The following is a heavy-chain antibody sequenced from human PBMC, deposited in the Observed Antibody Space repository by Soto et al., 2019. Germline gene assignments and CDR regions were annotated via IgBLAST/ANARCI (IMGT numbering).Heavy chain of an antibody. CDR2: SSDRRTGNT. CDR1: GFTLSDHY. V-gene: IGHV3-23*01. Sequence: PGGSLRLSCAGSGFTLSDHYIDWVRQAPGKGLEWVATSSDRRTGNTHYSDSVRGRFTLSRDYSRNILFLQMDSLRADDTALYYCTTWLTAHFDYWGRGTQVTAPQ. J-gene: IGHJ4*02. D-gene: IGHD2-21*02. CDR3: TTWLTAHFDY.